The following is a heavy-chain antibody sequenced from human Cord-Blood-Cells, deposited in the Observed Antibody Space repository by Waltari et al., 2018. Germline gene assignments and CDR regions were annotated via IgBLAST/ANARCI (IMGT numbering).Heavy chain of an antibody. CDR2: INHSGST. CDR1: GGSFSGYY. Sequence: QVQLQQWGAGLLKPSETLSLTCAVYGGSFSGYYWSWIRQPPGKGLEWIGEINHSGSTNYNQSLKSRVTISVDTSKNQFSLKLSSVTAADTAVYYCARIRYSGSYYYYYYGMDVWGQGTTVTVSS. V-gene: IGHV4-34*01. J-gene: IGHJ6*02. D-gene: IGHD1-26*01. CDR3: ARIRYSGSYYYYYYGMDV.